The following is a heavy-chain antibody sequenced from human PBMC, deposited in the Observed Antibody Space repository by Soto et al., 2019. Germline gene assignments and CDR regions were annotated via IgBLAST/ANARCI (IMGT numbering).Heavy chain of an antibody. V-gene: IGHV3-11*01. D-gene: IGHD1-26*01. J-gene: IGHJ6*03. CDR2: ISGSGSTI. CDR1: GFTFSDYY. CDR3: ARGGAASPSYYYYMDV. Sequence: QVQLVESGGGLVKPGGSLRLSCAASGFTFSDYYMSWIRQAPGKGLEWVSYISGSGSTIYYADSVKGRFTISRDNAKNSLHLQMNSLMAEETAAYYCARGGAASPSYYYYMDVWGKGTTVTVSS.